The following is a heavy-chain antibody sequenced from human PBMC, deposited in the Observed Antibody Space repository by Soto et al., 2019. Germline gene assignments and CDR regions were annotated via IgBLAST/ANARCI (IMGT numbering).Heavy chain of an antibody. Sequence: QEQLVQSGAEVKKPGSSVKVSCKASGGIFSSYAISWVRQAPGQGLEWMGGIIPIFGTANYAQKFQGRVTITADESTNTGYMDLSSLKSEDTAIYYCGRGGSGYVWFNEFWGQGTLVTVSS. CDR1: GGIFSSYA. J-gene: IGHJ4*02. D-gene: IGHD3-22*01. V-gene: IGHV1-69*01. CDR3: GRGGSGYVWFNEF. CDR2: IIPIFGTA.